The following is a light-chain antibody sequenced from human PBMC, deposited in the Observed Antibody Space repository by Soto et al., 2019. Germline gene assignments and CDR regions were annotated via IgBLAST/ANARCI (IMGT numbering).Light chain of an antibody. CDR2: GAS. Sequence: EIVLTQSPGTLSLSPGERATLSCRTSQSVSSSYLAWYQQKPGQAPRLLIYGASSRAPGIPDRFSGSGSGTDFTLTISRLEPEDFAVYYCQQYGRSWWTFGQGTKVEIK. CDR3: QQYGRSWWT. CDR1: QSVSSSY. J-gene: IGKJ1*01. V-gene: IGKV3-20*01.